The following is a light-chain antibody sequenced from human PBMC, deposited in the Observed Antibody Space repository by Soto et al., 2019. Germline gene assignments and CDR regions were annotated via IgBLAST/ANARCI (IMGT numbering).Light chain of an antibody. CDR3: QQFDNYPLT. CDR2: AAS. CDR1: QGIGTA. J-gene: IGKJ4*01. V-gene: IGKV1D-13*01. Sequence: AIQLTQSPSSLSASVGDRVTITCRASQGIGTALAWYQQKPGKAPNLLIYAASSLESGVPSRFSGSGSGTDFTLTISSLQPEDFATYYCQQFDNYPLTFGGGTKVDIK.